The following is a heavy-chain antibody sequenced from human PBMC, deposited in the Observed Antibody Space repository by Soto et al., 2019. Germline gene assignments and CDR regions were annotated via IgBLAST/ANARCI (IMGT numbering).Heavy chain of an antibody. CDR1: GFTFSSYA. J-gene: IGHJ4*02. CDR3: AKGVSQYTPLALFDY. V-gene: IGHV3-23*01. Sequence: PGGSLRLSCAASGFTFSSYAMSWVRQAPGKGLKGVSTISGSDGRTYSTDSVKGRFTISRDNSRNTAYLQMNSLRVEDTAVYYCAKGVSQYTPLALFDYWGRGTLVTVSS. D-gene: IGHD5-18*01. CDR2: ISGSDGRT.